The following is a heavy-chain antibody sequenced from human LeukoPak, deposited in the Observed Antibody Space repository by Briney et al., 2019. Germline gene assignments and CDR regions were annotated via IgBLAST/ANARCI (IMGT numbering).Heavy chain of an antibody. V-gene: IGHV4-38-2*01. CDR3: AITQWGYCSGGSCLPKDY. D-gene: IGHD2-15*01. Sequence: SETLSLTCAVYGGSFSGYYWGWIRQPPGKGLEWIGSIYHSGSTYYNPSLKSRVTISVDTSKNQFSLKLSSVTAADTAVYYCAITQWGYCSGGSCLPKDYWGQGTLVTVSS. CDR1: GGSFSGYY. CDR2: IYHSGST. J-gene: IGHJ4*02.